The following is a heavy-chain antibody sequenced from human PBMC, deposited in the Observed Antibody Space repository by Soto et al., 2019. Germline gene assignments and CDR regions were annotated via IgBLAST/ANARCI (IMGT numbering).Heavy chain of an antibody. D-gene: IGHD3-22*01. Sequence: SVKGSCKASGYTFTGYYMHWVRQAPGQGLEWMGWINPNSGGTNYAQKFQGWVTMTRDTSISTAYMELSRLRSDDTAVYYCARDSDSSGYYYVSFDYWGQGTLVTVSS. CDR2: INPNSGGT. V-gene: IGHV1-2*04. J-gene: IGHJ4*02. CDR1: GYTFTGYY. CDR3: ARDSDSSGYYYVSFDY.